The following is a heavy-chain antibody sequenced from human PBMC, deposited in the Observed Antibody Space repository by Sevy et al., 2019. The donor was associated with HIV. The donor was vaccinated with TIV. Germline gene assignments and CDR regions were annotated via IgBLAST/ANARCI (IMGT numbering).Heavy chain of an antibody. CDR2: IGSVGAT. D-gene: IGHD6-19*01. J-gene: IGHJ6*02. CDR3: ARGGSDGLDF. Sequence: GGSLRLSCAASGFTFSSYDMHWVRHSTGKGLEWVSVIGSVGATRYADSVKGRFTISRENTKNSLYLQMNSLRAGDTAVYYCARGGSDGLDFWGQGTMVTVSS. CDR1: GFTFSSYD. V-gene: IGHV3-13*01.